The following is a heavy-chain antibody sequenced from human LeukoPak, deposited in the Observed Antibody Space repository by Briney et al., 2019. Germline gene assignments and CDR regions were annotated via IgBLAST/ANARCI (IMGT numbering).Heavy chain of an antibody. V-gene: IGHV3-30-3*01. Sequence: PGRSLRLSCAASGFTFSSYAMHWVRQAPGKGLEWVAVISYDGSNKYYADSVKGRFTISRDNSKNTLYLQMNSLRAEDTAVYYCARGLGYCTNGVCPLGYWGRGTQVTVSS. D-gene: IGHD2-8*01. CDR3: ARGLGYCTNGVCPLGY. CDR1: GFTFSSYA. J-gene: IGHJ4*02. CDR2: ISYDGSNK.